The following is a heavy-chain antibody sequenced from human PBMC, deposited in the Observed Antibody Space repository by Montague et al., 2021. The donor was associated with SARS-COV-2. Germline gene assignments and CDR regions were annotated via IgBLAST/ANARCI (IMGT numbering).Heavy chain of an antibody. V-gene: IGHV6-1*01. CDR3: ARTSASSDY. CDR2: HYRPEWNN. J-gene: IGHJ4*02. Sequence: HYRPEWNNDYAVSVKSRITINPDTSKNQISLQLNAVTLEDTAVYYCARTSASSDYWGQGTLVTVSS. D-gene: IGHD1-26*01.